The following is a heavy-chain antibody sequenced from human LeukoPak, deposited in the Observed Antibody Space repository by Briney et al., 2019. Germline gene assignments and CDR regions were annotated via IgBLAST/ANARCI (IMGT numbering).Heavy chain of an antibody. D-gene: IGHD1/OR15-1a*01. J-gene: IGHJ4*02. CDR1: GGSTSGYH. Sequence: LETPCLTCAVSGGSTSGYHWSWIPHPPGKGLEWIGYIYYSGSTNYIPSLKSRVTISVDTSKNQFSLRLSSASAADTAGYYCARGGDWNIDYWGRGTLVTVSS. V-gene: IGHV4-59*01. CDR3: ARGGDWNIDY. CDR2: IYYSGST.